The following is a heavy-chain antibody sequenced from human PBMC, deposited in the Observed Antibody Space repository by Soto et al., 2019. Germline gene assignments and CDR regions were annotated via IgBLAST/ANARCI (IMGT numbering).Heavy chain of an antibody. D-gene: IGHD1-26*01. J-gene: IGHJ4*02. CDR3: ARYRYSQWADRRSFYY. Sequence: ASVKVSCKASGYTFTSYGISWVRQAPGQGLEWMGWISADSTNTNYAHKLQDRVTITTDTSTTTSYMELRSLRPDDTAVYYCARYRYSQWADRRSFYYWGQGTLVTVSS. V-gene: IGHV1-18*01. CDR1: GYTFTSYG. CDR2: ISADSTNT.